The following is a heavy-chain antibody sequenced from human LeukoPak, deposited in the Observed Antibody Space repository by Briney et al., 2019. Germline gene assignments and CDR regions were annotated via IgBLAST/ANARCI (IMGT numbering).Heavy chain of an antibody. CDR3: ARGIVVVGVYYYGMDV. Sequence: SEPLSLTCTVSGGSISSYYWSWLRQPAGKGLEWIGRIYTSGSTNYNPSLKSRVTISVDTSKNQFSLKLSSVTAADMAVYYVARGIVVVGVYYYGMDVWGQGTPVTVSS. V-gene: IGHV4-4*07. J-gene: IGHJ6*02. D-gene: IGHD2-2*01. CDR2: IYTSGST. CDR1: GGSISSYY.